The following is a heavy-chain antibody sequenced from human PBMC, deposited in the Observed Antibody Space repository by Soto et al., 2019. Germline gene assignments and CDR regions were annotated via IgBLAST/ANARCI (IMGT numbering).Heavy chain of an antibody. Sequence: SETLSLTCTVSGGSISSYYWSWIRQPPGKGLEWIGYIYYSGSTNYNPSLKSRVTISVDTSKNQFSLKLSSVTAADTAVYYCARGYFDWLSLDYWGQGTLVTVSS. V-gene: IGHV4-59*01. CDR2: IYYSGST. J-gene: IGHJ4*02. CDR1: GGSISSYY. CDR3: ARGYFDWLSLDY. D-gene: IGHD3-9*01.